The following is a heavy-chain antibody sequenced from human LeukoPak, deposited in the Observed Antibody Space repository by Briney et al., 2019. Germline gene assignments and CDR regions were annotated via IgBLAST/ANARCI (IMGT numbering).Heavy chain of an antibody. CDR1: GYSFNDYW. Sequence: GESLKISCKGSGYSFNDYWIGWVRQMPGKGLEWMGIIYPGNSETRYSPSFQGQVTISADKSISTAYLQWSSLKASDTAMYFCARSPADGYTYGVDDFWGQGTLVTVSS. V-gene: IGHV5-51*01. CDR2: IYPGNSET. D-gene: IGHD5-24*01. J-gene: IGHJ3*01. CDR3: ARSPADGYTYGVDDF.